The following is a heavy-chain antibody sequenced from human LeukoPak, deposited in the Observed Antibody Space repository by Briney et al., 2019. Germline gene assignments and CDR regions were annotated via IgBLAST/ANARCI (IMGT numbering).Heavy chain of an antibody. D-gene: IGHD3-22*01. Sequence: GESLGISCKGSGYSFTSYWISWVRQMPGKGLEWMGRIDPSDSYTNYSPSFQGHVTISADKSISTAYLQWSSLKASDTAMYYCARHANYYDSSGYYPKNDYWGQGTLVTVSS. CDR2: IDPSDSYT. CDR1: GYSFTSYW. CDR3: ARHANYYDSSGYYPKNDY. V-gene: IGHV5-10-1*01. J-gene: IGHJ4*02.